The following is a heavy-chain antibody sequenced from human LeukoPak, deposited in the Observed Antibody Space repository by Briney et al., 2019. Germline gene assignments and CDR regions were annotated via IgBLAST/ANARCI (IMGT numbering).Heavy chain of an antibody. CDR2: IDPSDSYT. V-gene: IGHV5-10-1*01. Sequence: GESLKISSKGSGYSFTSYWISWVRQMPGKGREWMGRIDPSDSYTNYSPSFQGHVTISADKSISTAYLQWSSLKASDTAMYYCARHGSYYYYGMDVWGQGTTVTVSS. CDR3: ARHGSYYYYGMDV. J-gene: IGHJ6*02. CDR1: GYSFTSYW.